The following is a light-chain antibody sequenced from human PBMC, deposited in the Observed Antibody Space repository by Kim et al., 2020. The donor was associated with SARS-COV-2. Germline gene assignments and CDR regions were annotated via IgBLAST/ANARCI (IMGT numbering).Light chain of an antibody. J-gene: IGLJ1*01. V-gene: IGLV2-11*01. CDR2: DVS. CDR1: SSEVGGYNY. CDR3: CSYAGSYV. Sequence: SPGQSVTISCTGTSSEVGGYNYVSWYQQHPGKAPKRMIYDVSKRPSGVPDRFSGSKSGNTASLTISGLQAEDEADYYCCSYAGSYVFGTGTKVTVL.